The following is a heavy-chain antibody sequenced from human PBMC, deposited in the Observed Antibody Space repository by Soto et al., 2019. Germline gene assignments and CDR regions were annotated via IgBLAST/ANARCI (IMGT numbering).Heavy chain of an antibody. CDR3: ARSPNYDFWSGYPQGPFDY. D-gene: IGHD3-3*01. J-gene: IGHJ4*02. CDR1: GXTFSSYG. V-gene: IGHV3-33*01. CDR2: IWYDGSNK. Sequence: GSLRLSCAASGXTFSSYGMHWVRQAPGKGLEWVAVIWYDGSNKYYADSVNGLFTISIDNSKNTLYLQMNSLRAEDTAVYYCARSPNYDFWSGYPQGPFDYWGQGTLGTVS.